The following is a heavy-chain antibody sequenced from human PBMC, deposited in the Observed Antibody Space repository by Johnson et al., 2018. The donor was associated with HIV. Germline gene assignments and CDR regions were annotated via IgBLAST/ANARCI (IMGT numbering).Heavy chain of an antibody. V-gene: IGHV3-30*04. J-gene: IGHJ3*02. D-gene: IGHD2-2*01. CDR2: ISYDGSNK. CDR3: AKVVVVPAAIWAFDI. CDR1: GFTFSSYA. Sequence: QMLLVESGGGVVQPGRSLRLSCAASGFTFSSYAMHWVRQAPGKGLEWVAVISYDGSNKYYADSVKGRFTISRDNSKNTLYLQMNSLRAEDTAVYYCAKVVVVPAAIWAFDIWGQGTMVTVSS.